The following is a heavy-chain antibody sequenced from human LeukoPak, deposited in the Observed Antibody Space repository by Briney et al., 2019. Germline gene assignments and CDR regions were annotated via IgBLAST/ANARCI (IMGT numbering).Heavy chain of an antibody. V-gene: IGHV4-34*01. CDR1: GGSFSGYY. J-gene: IGHJ3*02. CDR2: INHSGST. Sequence: SETLSLTCAVYGGSFSGYYWSWIRQPPGKGLEWIGEINHSGSTNYNPSLKSRVTISVDTSKNQFSLKLSSVTAADTAVYYCARDLPMRGDAFDIWGQGTMVTVSS. CDR3: ARDLPMRGDAFDI.